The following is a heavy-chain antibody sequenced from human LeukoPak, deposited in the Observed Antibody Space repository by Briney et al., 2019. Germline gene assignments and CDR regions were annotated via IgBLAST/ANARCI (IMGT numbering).Heavy chain of an antibody. CDR3: AREYSSSSGRAFDI. V-gene: IGHV3-48*01. J-gene: IGHJ3*02. CDR2: ISSSGGAI. D-gene: IGHD6-6*01. Sequence: GGSLRLSCAASGFTFSSYSMNWVRQAPGKGLEWVSCISSSGGAIYYADSVKGRFTISRDNAKNSLYPQMNSLRVEDTAVYYCAREYSSSSGRAFDIWGQGTMVTVSS. CDR1: GFTFSSYS.